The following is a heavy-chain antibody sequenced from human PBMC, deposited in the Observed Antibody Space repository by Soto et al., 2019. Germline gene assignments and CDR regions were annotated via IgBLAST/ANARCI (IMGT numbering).Heavy chain of an antibody. Sequence: PGGSLRLSCAASGFTFSSYAMSWVRQAPGKGLEWVSAISGSGGSTYYADSVKGRFTISRDNSKTTLYLQMNSLRAEDTAVYYCAKDRIVGAIMALGYWGQGTLVTVSS. J-gene: IGHJ4*02. CDR1: GFTFSSYA. CDR2: ISGSGGST. V-gene: IGHV3-23*01. CDR3: AKDRIVGAIMALGY. D-gene: IGHD1-26*01.